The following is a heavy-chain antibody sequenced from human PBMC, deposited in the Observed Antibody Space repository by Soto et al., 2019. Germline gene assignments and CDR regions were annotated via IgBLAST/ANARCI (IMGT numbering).Heavy chain of an antibody. CDR2: MNPNSGNT. Sequence: ASVKVSCKASGYTFTSYDINWVRQATGQGLEWMGWMNPNSGNTGYAQKFQGRVTMTRNTSISTAYMELSSLRSDDTAVYYCARKNTAAVYYYYGMDVWGQGTTVTVSS. CDR1: GYTFTSYD. D-gene: IGHD5-18*01. J-gene: IGHJ6*02. CDR3: ARKNTAAVYYYYGMDV. V-gene: IGHV1-8*01.